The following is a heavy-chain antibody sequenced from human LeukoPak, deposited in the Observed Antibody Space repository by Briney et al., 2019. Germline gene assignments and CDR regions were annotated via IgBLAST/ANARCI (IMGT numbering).Heavy chain of an antibody. CDR2: IYPGDSDT. CDR1: GYSFTSYW. V-gene: IGHV5-51*01. J-gene: IGHJ4*02. Sequence: PGESLKISCKGSGYSFTSYWIGWVRQMPGKGLEWMGIIYPGDSDTRYSPSFQGQVTISADKSISTAYLQWSSLKASDTAMYYCARSLRYFDWLLSGAPYYFDYWGQGTLVTVSS. D-gene: IGHD3-9*01. CDR3: ARSLRYFDWLLSGAPYYFDY.